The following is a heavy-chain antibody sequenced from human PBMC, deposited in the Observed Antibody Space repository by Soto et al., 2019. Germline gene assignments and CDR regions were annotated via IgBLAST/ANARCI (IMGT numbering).Heavy chain of an antibody. J-gene: IGHJ6*03. CDR3: AKDMGEADYYYMDV. V-gene: IGHV3-9*01. D-gene: IGHD3-16*01. Sequence: EVQLVESGGGLVQPGRSLRLSCAASGFTFDDYAMHWVRQAPGKGLEWVSGISWNSGSIGYADSVKGRLTISRDNAKNSLYLQMNSLRAEDTALYYCAKDMGEADYYYMDVWGKGTTVTVSS. CDR1: GFTFDDYA. CDR2: ISWNSGSI.